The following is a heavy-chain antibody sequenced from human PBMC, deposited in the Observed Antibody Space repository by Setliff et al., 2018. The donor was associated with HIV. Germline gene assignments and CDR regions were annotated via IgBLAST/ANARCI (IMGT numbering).Heavy chain of an antibody. D-gene: IGHD1-26*01. CDR1: GVSISSYF. V-gene: IGHV4-59*08. J-gene: IGHJ5*02. CDR3: ARYRSKLDWFDP. Sequence: SETLSLTCTVSGVSISSYFWSWIRQPPGKGLEWIGYIYYSGSTSGSTNYNPSLKSRVTISLDTSKNQFSLKLRSVTASDTAVYYCARYRSKLDWFDPWGQGILVTVSS. CDR2: IYYSGSTSGST.